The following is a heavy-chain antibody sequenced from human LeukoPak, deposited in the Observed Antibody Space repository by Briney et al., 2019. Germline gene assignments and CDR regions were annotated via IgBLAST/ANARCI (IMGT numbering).Heavy chain of an antibody. D-gene: IGHD3-10*01. J-gene: IGHJ4*02. V-gene: IGHV1-8*01. CDR2: MNPNSGNT. CDR3: ARAGTLLWFGEDY. Sequence: EASVKVSCKASGYTFTSYDINWVRQATGQGLEWMGWMNPNSGNTGYAQKFQGRVTMTRNTSIGTAYMELSSLRSEDTAVYYCARAGTLLWFGEDYWGQGTLVTVSS. CDR1: GYTFTSYD.